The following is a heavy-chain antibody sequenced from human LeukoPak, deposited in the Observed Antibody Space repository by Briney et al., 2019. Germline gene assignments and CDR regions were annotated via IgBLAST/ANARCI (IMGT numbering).Heavy chain of an antibody. Sequence: GGSLRLSCAASGFTFSSYAMSWVRQAPGKGLKWVSTISDRGTDTYYADSVKGRFTISRDNSKSTLYLQMNTLRAEDTAVYYCAKLGWGEWSNDAFDFWGRGAMVTVSS. CDR2: ISDRGTDT. V-gene: IGHV3-23*01. CDR1: GFTFSSYA. CDR3: AKLGWGEWSNDAFDF. J-gene: IGHJ3*01. D-gene: IGHD3-16*01.